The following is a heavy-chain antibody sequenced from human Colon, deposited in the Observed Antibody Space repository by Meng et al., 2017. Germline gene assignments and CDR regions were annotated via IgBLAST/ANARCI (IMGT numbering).Heavy chain of an antibody. V-gene: IGHV3-30*04. CDR1: GFPFSNFA. Sequence: GESLKILCGASGFPFSNFAMHCVRQGPGKGLEWVSFISYDGSHSYHADPVRGRFTVSIDNSKNTLYLQMNNLKAEDTAVFYCARGNLMFSMLVVATNPNFDYWGQSTLVTVSS. D-gene: IGHD1-26*01. CDR2: ISYDGSHS. CDR3: ARGNLMFSMLVVATNPNFDY. J-gene: IGHJ4*02.